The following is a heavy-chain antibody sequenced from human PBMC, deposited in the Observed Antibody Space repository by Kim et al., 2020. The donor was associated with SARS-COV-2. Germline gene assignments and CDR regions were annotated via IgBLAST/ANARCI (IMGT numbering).Heavy chain of an antibody. CDR1: GGSFRSFV. CDR2: IIPLLGTV. D-gene: IGHD2-2*01. CDR3: ARGLYHSSTYFDP. Sequence: SVKVSCKASGGSFRSFVISWVRQAPGQGLEWMGGIIPLLGTVYVAQSFQGRVAITADESTSTGYMELSSLRSEDTAVYYCARGLYHSSTYFDPWGQGTRVTVSS. V-gene: IGHV1-69*13. J-gene: IGHJ5*02.